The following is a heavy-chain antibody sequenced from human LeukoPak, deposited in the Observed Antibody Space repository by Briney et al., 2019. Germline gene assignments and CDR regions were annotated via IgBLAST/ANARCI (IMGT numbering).Heavy chain of an antibody. D-gene: IGHD3-3*01. CDR2: INPNSGGT. J-gene: IGHJ6*02. V-gene: IGHV1-2*02. CDR3: ARDRSLYDFWSGYYIYYGMDV. CDR1: GYTFTGYY. Sequence: ASVKVSCKASGYTFTGYYMHWVRQAPGQGLEWMGWINPNSGGTNYAQKFQGRVTMTRDTSISTAYMELSRLRSDDTAVYYCARDRSLYDFWSGYYIYYGMDVWGQGTTVTVSS.